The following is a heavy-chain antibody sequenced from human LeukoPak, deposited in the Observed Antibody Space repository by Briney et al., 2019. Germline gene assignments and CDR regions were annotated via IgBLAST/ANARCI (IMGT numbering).Heavy chain of an antibody. V-gene: IGHV3-7*01. Sequence: GGSLRLSCAASGFTFSSYWMSWVRQTPGKGLEWVAKIKQDGSQTHYLDSVKGRFTISRDNAKNSLYLQMNSLRAEDTALYYCTRDARGVRDCSGDTCYSWFDPWGQGTLVTVSS. CDR1: GFTFSSYW. D-gene: IGHD2-15*01. CDR2: IKQDGSQT. J-gene: IGHJ5*02. CDR3: TRDARGVRDCSGDTCYSWFDP.